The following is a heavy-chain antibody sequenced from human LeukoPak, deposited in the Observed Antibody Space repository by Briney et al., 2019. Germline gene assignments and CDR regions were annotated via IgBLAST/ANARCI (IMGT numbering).Heavy chain of an antibody. D-gene: IGHD3-3*01. V-gene: IGHV3-7*01. CDR1: GFTFSSYW. CDR3: ARAPLSGFLEWLSHYFDY. Sequence: GGSLRLSCAASGFTFSSYWISWVRQAPGKGLEWVANIKQDGSEKYYVDSVKGRFTISRDNAKNSLYLQMNSLRAEDTAVYYCARAPLSGFLEWLSHYFDYWGQGTLVTVSS. CDR2: IKQDGSEK. J-gene: IGHJ4*02.